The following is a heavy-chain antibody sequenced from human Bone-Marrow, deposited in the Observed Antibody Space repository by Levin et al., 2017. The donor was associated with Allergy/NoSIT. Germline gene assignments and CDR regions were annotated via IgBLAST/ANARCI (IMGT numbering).Heavy chain of an antibody. CDR1: GFTFSSYA. D-gene: IGHD6-19*01. CDR3: AKSEGYSSGWYTFPRFDY. CDR2: ISGSGGST. V-gene: IGHV3-23*01. Sequence: GGSLRLSCAASGFTFSSYAMSWVRQAPGKGLEWVSAISGSGGSTYYADSVKGRFTISRDNSKNTLYLQMNSLRAEDTAVYYCAKSEGYSSGWYTFPRFDYWGQGTLVTVSS. J-gene: IGHJ4*02.